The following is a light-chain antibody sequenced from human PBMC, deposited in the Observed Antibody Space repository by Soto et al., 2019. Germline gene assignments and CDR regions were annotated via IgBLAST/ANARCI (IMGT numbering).Light chain of an antibody. CDR3: QQYNGYWT. CDR2: EAS. CDR1: QSISGS. Sequence: DIQMTQSPSTLSASVGDRVTITCRASQSISGSLAWYQQKPGKAQKLLIYEASNLKRGVPTRFSGSGSGTEYTLTISRLQPDVSASYYCQQYNGYWTFGQGTRVELK. V-gene: IGKV1-5*03. J-gene: IGKJ1*01.